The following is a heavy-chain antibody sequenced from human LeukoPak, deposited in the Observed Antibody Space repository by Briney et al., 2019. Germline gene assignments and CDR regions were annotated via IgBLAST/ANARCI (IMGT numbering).Heavy chain of an antibody. CDR3: AKGAGPYSGYEFRYFDY. Sequence: GGSLRLSCTASGFTFSNYWMTWVRQAPGKGLEWVANIKYDGSDEYYVDSVKGRFTISRDDAKNSLYLQMNSLRAEDTAVYYCAKGAGPYSGYEFRYFDYWGQGTLVTVSS. D-gene: IGHD5-12*01. J-gene: IGHJ4*02. CDR2: IKYDGSDE. V-gene: IGHV3-7*03. CDR1: GFTFSNYW.